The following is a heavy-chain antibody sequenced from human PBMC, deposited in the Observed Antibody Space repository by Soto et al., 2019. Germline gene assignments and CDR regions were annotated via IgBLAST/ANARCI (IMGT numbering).Heavy chain of an antibody. J-gene: IGHJ4*02. V-gene: IGHV1-46*01. CDR2: INPTGGST. Sequence: QVQLVQSGAEVKKPGASVKVSCKASGYIFTSYYMHWVRQAPGQGLEWMGIINPTGGSTSYAQKFQGRVTMTRDTSTSTVSIELSSLRSEDTALYYCARGTYSYDHWGQGTLVTVSS. CDR3: ARGTYSYDH. CDR1: GYIFTSYY.